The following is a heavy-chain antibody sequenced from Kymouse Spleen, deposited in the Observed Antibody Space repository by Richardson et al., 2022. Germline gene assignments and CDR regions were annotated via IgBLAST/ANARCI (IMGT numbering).Heavy chain of an antibody. CDR2: IYYSGST. V-gene: IGHV4-59*01. CDR3: AREGAARDFDY. CDR1: GGSISSYY. J-gene: IGHJ4*02. Sequence: QVQLQESGPGLVKPSETLSLTCTVSGGSISSYYWSWIRQPPGKGLEWIGYIYYSGSTNYNPSLKSRVTISVDTSKNQFSLKLSSVTAADTAVYYCAREGAARDFDYWGQGTLVTVSS. D-gene: IGHD6-6*01.